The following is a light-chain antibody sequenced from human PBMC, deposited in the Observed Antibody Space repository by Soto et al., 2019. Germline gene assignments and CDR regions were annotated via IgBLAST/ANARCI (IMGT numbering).Light chain of an antibody. CDR2: DAS. J-gene: IGKJ1*01. Sequence: DIQMTQSPSTLSASVGDRVTITCRASRSISSWLAWYQQKPGKPPKLLIYDASSFEGGVPSRFSVSGSGTEFTLPISSLQPDDSATYYCQQYNNYLTFGQGTKVEIK. CDR1: RSISSW. V-gene: IGKV1-5*01. CDR3: QQYNNYLT.